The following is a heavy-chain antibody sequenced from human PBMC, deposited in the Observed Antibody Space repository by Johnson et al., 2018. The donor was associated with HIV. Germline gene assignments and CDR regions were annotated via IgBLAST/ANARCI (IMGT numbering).Heavy chain of an antibody. V-gene: IGHV3-7*01. J-gene: IGHJ3*02. CDR3: ARDSTLDMVTAFDI. CDR1: GFTFSSYW. CDR2: IKQDGREK. Sequence: VQLVESGGGLVQPGGSLRLSCAASGFTFSSYWMSWVRQAPGKGLEWVANIKQDGREKYYVDSVKGRFTISRDNAKNSLYLQMNSLRADDTAVYYCARDSTLDMVTAFDIWGQGTMVTVSS. D-gene: IGHD3-10*01.